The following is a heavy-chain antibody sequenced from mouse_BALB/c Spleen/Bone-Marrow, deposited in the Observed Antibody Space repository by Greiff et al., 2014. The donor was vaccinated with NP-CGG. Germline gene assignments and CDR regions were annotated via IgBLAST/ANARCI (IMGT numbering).Heavy chain of an antibody. D-gene: IGHD1-1*02. CDR1: GFTFSDFY. CDR3: ARSGERYGAMDY. J-gene: IGHJ4*01. V-gene: IGHV5-4*02. CDR2: ISNGGTYT. Sequence: EVKLMESGGGLVKPGGSLKLSCAASGFTFSDFYMFWFRQTPEKRLEWVATISNGGTYTYYPDSVKGRFTTSRDNAKNNLYLQMSSLKSEDTAMYYCARSGERYGAMDYWGQGTSVTVAS.